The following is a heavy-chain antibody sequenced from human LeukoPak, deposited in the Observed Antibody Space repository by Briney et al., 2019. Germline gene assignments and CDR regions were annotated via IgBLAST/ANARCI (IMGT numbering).Heavy chain of an antibody. D-gene: IGHD4-11*01. J-gene: IGHJ6*03. Sequence: QPGGSLRLSCAASGFTFSNAWMSWVRQAPGKGLEYVSAISSNGGSTYYANSVKGRFTISRDNSKNTLYLQMGSLRAEDMAVYYCARAPGPYSNYGYYMDVWGKGTTVTVSS. CDR3: ARAPGPYSNYGYYMDV. V-gene: IGHV3-64*01. CDR2: ISSNGGST. CDR1: GFTFSNAW.